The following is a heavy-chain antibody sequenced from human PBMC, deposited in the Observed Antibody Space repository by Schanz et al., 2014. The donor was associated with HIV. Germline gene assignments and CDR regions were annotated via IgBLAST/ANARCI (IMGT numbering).Heavy chain of an antibody. J-gene: IGHJ2*01. CDR2: MYYSGAS. Sequence: QVQLQESGPGLVKPSETLSLTCTVSGGPISSYYWTWIRQPAGKGLEWIGYMYYSGASYYSPSLKSRVTMSLDTSKEDFSLKLSSVTAADTAVYYCVRGIATTGGDYWHFDLWGRGTLVTVTS. CDR1: GGPISSYY. V-gene: IGHV4-59*06. D-gene: IGHD1-1*01. CDR3: VRGIATTGGDYWHFDL.